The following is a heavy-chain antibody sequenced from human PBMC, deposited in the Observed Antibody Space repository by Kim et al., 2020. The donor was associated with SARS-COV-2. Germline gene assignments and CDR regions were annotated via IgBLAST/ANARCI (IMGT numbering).Heavy chain of an antibody. J-gene: IGHJ3*02. CDR1: GFAFSGYW. CDR3: ARWDAFDI. Sequence: GGSLRLSCAASGFAFSGYWMTWVRQAPGKGLEWVANIHPDGSENHYLDSVKGRFTVSRDNARNSLYLQMNILRAEDTAVYYCARWDAFDIWGQGAVVSVSS. V-gene: IGHV3-7*01. CDR2: IHPDGSEN.